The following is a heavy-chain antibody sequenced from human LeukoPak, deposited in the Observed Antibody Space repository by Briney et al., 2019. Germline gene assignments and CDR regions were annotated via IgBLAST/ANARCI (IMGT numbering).Heavy chain of an antibody. CDR2: IYYSGST. CDR1: GGSISGYY. V-gene: IGHV4-59*01. Sequence: SETLSLTCTVSGGSISGYYWSWIRQPPGKGLEWIGYIYYSGSTNYNPSLKSRVTISVDTSKNQFSLKLSSVTAADTAVYYCARVGGSYGYAFDIWGQGTMVTVSS. D-gene: IGHD1-26*01. CDR3: ARVGGSYGYAFDI. J-gene: IGHJ3*02.